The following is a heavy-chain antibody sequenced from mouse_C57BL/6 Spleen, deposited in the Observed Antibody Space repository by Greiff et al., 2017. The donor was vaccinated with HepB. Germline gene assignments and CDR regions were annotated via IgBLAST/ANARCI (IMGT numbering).Heavy chain of an antibody. Sequence: EVQLVESGGGLVKPGGSLKLSCAASGFTFSDYGIHWVRQAPEKGLEWVAYISSGSSTIYYADTVKGRFTISRDNAKNTLFLQMTSLRSEDTAMYYCARPQFAYWGQGTLVTVSA. J-gene: IGHJ3*01. CDR2: ISSGSSTI. CDR1: GFTFSDYG. V-gene: IGHV5-17*01. CDR3: ARPQFAY.